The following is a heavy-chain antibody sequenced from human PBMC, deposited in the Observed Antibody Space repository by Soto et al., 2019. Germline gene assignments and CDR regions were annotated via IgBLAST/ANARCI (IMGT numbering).Heavy chain of an antibody. J-gene: IGHJ4*02. D-gene: IGHD1-7*01. V-gene: IGHV4-4*02. Sequence: SETLSLTXAVSGGSFTGNNWWTWVRQPPGQGLEWIGEIYRTGSTNYNPSLKSRVTISLDKSENQFSLKVTSLTAADPAVYYCASRDPGTSVDYWGQGTLVTVSS. CDR1: GGSFTGNNW. CDR3: ASRDPGTSVDY. CDR2: IYRTGST.